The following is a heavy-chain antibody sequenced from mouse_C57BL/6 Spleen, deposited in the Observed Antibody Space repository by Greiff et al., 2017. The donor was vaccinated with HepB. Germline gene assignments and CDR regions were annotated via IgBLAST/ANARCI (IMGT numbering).Heavy chain of an antibody. CDR2: ILPGSGST. V-gene: IGHV1-9*01. CDR3: AREGWGDYYAMDY. D-gene: IGHD3-3*01. CDR1: GYTFTGYW. Sequence: QVQLQQSGAELMKPGASVKLSCKATGYTFTGYWIEWVKQRPGHGLEWIGEILPGSGSTNYNGKFKGKATFTADTSSNTAYMQLSSLTTEDSAIYYCAREGWGDYYAMDYWGQGTSVTVSS. J-gene: IGHJ4*01.